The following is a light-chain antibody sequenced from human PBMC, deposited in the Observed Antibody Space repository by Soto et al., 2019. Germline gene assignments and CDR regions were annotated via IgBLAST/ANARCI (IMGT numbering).Light chain of an antibody. CDR1: QSLGSW. Sequence: DIQMTQSPSTLSASVGDRVSITCRASQSLGSWLAWYQQKPGKAPKVLIYKASSLEGGVPSRFSGSESGTEFTLTISSLQPDDSATYYCQQYSSYPWTFGQGTKVEIK. J-gene: IGKJ1*01. CDR3: QQYSSYPWT. CDR2: KAS. V-gene: IGKV1-5*03.